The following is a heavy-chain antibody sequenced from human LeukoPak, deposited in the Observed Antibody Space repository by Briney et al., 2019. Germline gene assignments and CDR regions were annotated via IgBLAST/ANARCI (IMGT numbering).Heavy chain of an antibody. Sequence: GGSLRLSCAASGFTFSSYWMSWVRQAPGKGLEWVANIKQDGSEKYYVDSVEGRFTISRDNAKNSLYLQMNSLRAEDTAVYYCASLYYYDSSGYYDDAFDIWGQGTMVTVSS. D-gene: IGHD3-22*01. V-gene: IGHV3-7*05. CDR1: GFTFSSYW. J-gene: IGHJ3*02. CDR3: ASLYYYDSSGYYDDAFDI. CDR2: IKQDGSEK.